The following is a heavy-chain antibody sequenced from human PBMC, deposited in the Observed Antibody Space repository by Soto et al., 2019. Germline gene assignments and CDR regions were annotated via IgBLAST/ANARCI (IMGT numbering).Heavy chain of an antibody. CDR1: GYSFTSYW. Sequence: PGESLKISCKGSGYSFTSYWIGWVRQMPGKGLEWMGIIYPGDSDTRYSPSFQGQVTISADKSISTAYLQWSSLKASDTAMYYCARQTFSMLYYYGMDVWGQGTTVTVS. CDR3: ARQTFSMLYYYGMDV. J-gene: IGHJ6*02. D-gene: IGHD3-16*01. CDR2: IYPGDSDT. V-gene: IGHV5-51*01.